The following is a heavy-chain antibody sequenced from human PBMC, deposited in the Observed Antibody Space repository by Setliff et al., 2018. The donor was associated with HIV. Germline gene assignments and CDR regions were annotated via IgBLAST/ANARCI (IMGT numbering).Heavy chain of an antibody. CDR2: NYYSGST. D-gene: IGHD5-18*01. Sequence: PSETLSLTCTVSGGSISSSSYYWGWIRQPPGKGLEWIGSNYYSGSTYYNPSLKSRVTISVDTSKNQFSLKLSSVTAADTAVYYCARRQQLWLLYAFDIWGQGTMVTVSS. CDR1: GGSISSSSYY. CDR3: ARRQQLWLLYAFDI. J-gene: IGHJ3*02. V-gene: IGHV4-39*01.